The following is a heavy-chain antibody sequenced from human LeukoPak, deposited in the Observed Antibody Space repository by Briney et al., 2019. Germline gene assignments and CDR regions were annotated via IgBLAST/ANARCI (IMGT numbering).Heavy chain of an antibody. Sequence: GGSLRLSCAASGFTFSSYEMNWVRQAPGKGLEWVSYISSSGSTIYYADFVKGRFTISRDNAKNSLYLQMNSLRAEDTAVYYCARPGYSSSWYPLYWGQGTLVTVSS. D-gene: IGHD6-13*01. CDR2: ISSSGSTI. CDR3: ARPGYSSSWYPLY. J-gene: IGHJ4*02. CDR1: GFTFSSYE. V-gene: IGHV3-48*03.